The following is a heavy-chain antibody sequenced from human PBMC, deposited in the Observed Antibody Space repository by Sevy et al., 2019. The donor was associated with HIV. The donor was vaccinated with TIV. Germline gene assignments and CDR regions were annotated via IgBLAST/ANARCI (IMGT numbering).Heavy chain of an antibody. CDR1: GFAFSNYYA. V-gene: IGHV3-30-3*01. D-gene: IGHD4-17*01. J-gene: IGHJ6*02. CDR2: VSYDGSDT. CDR3: ARPRANYVDHYFFYAMDV. Sequence: AGSLRLSCAASGFAFSNYYAMHWDRQAPGRGLEWVALVSYDGSDTYYADSVKGRFTVSRDNFKNTLFLQMNSLTTEYTDVYYCARPRANYVDHYFFYAMDVWGQGTTVTVSS.